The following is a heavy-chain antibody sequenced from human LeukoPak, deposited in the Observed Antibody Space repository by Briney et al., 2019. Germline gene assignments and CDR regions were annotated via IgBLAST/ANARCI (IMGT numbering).Heavy chain of an antibody. J-gene: IGHJ5*02. CDR1: GVSISSGDYY. CDR2: IYYSGST. CDR3: ARLNGSGNWYDP. V-gene: IGHV4-30-4*01. D-gene: IGHD3-10*01. Sequence: SETLSLTCTVSGVSISSGDYYWSWIRQPPGKGLEWIGYIYYSGSTYYNPSLKSRVTISVDTSKNQFSLKLSSVTAADTAVYYCARLNGSGNWYDPWGQGTLVTVSS.